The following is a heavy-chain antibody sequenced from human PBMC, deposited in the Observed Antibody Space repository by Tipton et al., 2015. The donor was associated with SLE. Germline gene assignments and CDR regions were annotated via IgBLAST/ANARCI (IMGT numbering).Heavy chain of an antibody. CDR1: GFTFSSYA. CDR2: ISGSGGST. J-gene: IGHJ6*03. D-gene: IGHD2-2*01. V-gene: IGHV3-23*01. Sequence: SLRLSCAASGFTFSSYAMSWVRQAPGKGLEWVSAISGSGGSTYYADSVKGRFTISRDNSKNTLYLQMNSLRAEDTAVYYCAKDGEIVVVPFYYYYYMDVWGKGTTVTVSS. CDR3: AKDGEIVVVPFYYYYYMDV.